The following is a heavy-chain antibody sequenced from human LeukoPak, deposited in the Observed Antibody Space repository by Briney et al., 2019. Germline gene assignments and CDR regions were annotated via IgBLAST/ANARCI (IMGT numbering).Heavy chain of an antibody. CDR3: AELGITMIGGV. CDR1: GFTFSSYA. V-gene: IGHV3-30*04. D-gene: IGHD3-10*02. CDR2: ISYDGSKK. J-gene: IGHJ6*04. Sequence: GGSLRLSCAASGFTFSSYAMHWVRQAPGKGLEWVAVISYDGSKKYYADSVKGRFTISRDNAKNSLYLQMNSLRAEDTAVYYCAELGITMIGGVWGKGTTVTISS.